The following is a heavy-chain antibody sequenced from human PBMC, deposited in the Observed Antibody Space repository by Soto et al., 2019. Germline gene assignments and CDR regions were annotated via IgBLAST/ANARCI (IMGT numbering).Heavy chain of an antibody. CDR2: IYYSGST. Sequence: QVQLQESGPGLVKPSETLSLTCTVSGGSVSSGSYYWSWIRQPPGKGLEWIGYIYYSGSTNYNPSLKSRVTISVDTSKNQSSLKLSSVTAADTAVYYCARGYCSGGSCFDPWGQGTLVTVSS. J-gene: IGHJ5*02. D-gene: IGHD2-15*01. V-gene: IGHV4-61*01. CDR1: GGSVSSGSYY. CDR3: ARGYCSGGSCFDP.